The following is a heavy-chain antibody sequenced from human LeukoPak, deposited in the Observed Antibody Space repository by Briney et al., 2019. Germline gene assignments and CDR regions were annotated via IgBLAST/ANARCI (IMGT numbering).Heavy chain of an antibody. Sequence: SETLSLTCTVSGDSISSYYWSWIRQPPREGLEWIGYIYTSGSTNYNPSLKSRVTISVDTSKNQFSLKLSSVTAADTAVYYCARHVYGSGSQKMVGFDPWGQGTLVTVSS. CDR1: GDSISSYY. CDR3: ARHVYGSGSQKMVGFDP. V-gene: IGHV4-4*09. CDR2: IYTSGST. J-gene: IGHJ5*02. D-gene: IGHD3-10*01.